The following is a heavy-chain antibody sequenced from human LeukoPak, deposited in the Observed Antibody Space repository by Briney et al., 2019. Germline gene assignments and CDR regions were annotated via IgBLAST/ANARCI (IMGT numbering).Heavy chain of an antibody. CDR3: ARGPTYYDFWSASLGDWFDP. D-gene: IGHD3-3*01. J-gene: IGHJ5*02. V-gene: IGHV1-2*02. CDR1: GYTFTCYY. Sequence: ASVKVSRKASGYTFTCYYMHWVRQAPGQGLEWMGWINPNSGGTNYAQKFQGRVTMTRDTSISTAYMELSRLRSDDTAVYYCARGPTYYDFWSASLGDWFDPWGQGTLVTVSS. CDR2: INPNSGGT.